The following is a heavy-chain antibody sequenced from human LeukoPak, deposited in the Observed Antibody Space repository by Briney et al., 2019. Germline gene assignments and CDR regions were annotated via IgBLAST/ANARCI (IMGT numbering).Heavy chain of an antibody. D-gene: IGHD3-10*01. CDR2: ISPSGTDI. V-gene: IGHV3-11*01. Sequence: GGSLRLSCAVSGFTFSDSYMTWLRQAPGKGLESLSYISPSGTDISYADSVKGRFTISRDNAKNSLYLQMNSLRAEDTALYHCARVVRGSGNNWFDPWGQGTLVTVSS. CDR1: GFTFSDSY. J-gene: IGHJ5*02. CDR3: ARVVRGSGNNWFDP.